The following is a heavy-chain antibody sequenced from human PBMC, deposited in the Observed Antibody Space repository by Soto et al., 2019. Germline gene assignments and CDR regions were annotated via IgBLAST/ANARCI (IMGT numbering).Heavy chain of an antibody. CDR3: AGFYYYHSSGYYFYYSGLGV. J-gene: IGHJ6*04. CDR2: VYYGGST. D-gene: IGHD3-22*01. CDR1: GGSISSSSYY. V-gene: IGHV4-39*01. Sequence: SETLSLTCTVSGGSISSSSYYWGWIRQPPGKGLEWIGNVYYGGSTYYNPSLKSRVTISVETSKSQFSLTLSSVTAADTAVYYCAGFYYYHSSGYYFYYSGLGVWGEGTTVTRSS.